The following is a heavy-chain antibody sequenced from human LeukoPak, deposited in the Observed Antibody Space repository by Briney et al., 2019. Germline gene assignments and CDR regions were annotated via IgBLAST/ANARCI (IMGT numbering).Heavy chain of an antibody. Sequence: SETLSLTCTVSGGSISRYYWSWIRQPPGKGLEWIGYIYYSGSTNYNPSLKSRVTISVDTSKNQFSLKLSSVTAADTAVYYCARFPVVRNWFDHWGQGTLVTVSS. CDR1: GGSISRYY. CDR3: ARFPVVRNWFDH. V-gene: IGHV4-59*01. CDR2: IYYSGST. J-gene: IGHJ5*02. D-gene: IGHD2-2*01.